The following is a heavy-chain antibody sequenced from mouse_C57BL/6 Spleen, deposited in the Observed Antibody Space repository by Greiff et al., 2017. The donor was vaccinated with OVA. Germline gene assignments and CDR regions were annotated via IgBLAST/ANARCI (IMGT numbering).Heavy chain of an antibody. CDR3: ARRDDGYYGFDY. D-gene: IGHD2-3*01. V-gene: IGHV2-2*01. Sequence: VQLQQSGPGLVQPSQSLSITCTVSGFSLTSYGVHWVRQSPGKGLEWLGVIWSGGSTDYNAAFISRLSISKDNSKSQVFFKMNSLQADDTAIYYCARRDDGYYGFDYWGQGTTLTVSS. CDR1: GFSLTSYG. J-gene: IGHJ2*01. CDR2: IWSGGST.